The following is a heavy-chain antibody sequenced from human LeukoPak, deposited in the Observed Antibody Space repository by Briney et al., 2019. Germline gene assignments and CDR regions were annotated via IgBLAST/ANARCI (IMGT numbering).Heavy chain of an antibody. Sequence: SETLSLTCTVSGGSISSGDYYWSWIRQPPGKGLEWIGYIYYSGSTYYNPSLKSRVTISVDTSKNQFSLKLSSVTAADTAVYYCARGYDFWSGYSARSSWFDPWGQGTLVTVSS. CDR1: GGSISSGDYY. J-gene: IGHJ5*02. CDR2: IYYSGST. V-gene: IGHV4-30-4*01. D-gene: IGHD3-3*01. CDR3: ARGYDFWSGYSARSSWFDP.